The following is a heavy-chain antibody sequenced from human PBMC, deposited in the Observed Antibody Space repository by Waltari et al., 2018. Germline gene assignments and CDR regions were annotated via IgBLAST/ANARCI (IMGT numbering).Heavy chain of an antibody. CDR2: INSNRRTT. J-gene: IGHJ4*02. V-gene: IGHV3-74*01. CDR1: GFTFSSYW. D-gene: IGHD2-8*01. CDR3: AREPSPYCTNGICYGNYFDY. Sequence: EVQLVESGGGLVQSGGSLRLSCAASGFTFSSYWMHWVRQVPGKGLVWVARINSNRRTTTYADSVKGRFTISRDNAKNTLYLQMNSLRAEDTAVYYCAREPSPYCTNGICYGNYFDYWGQGTLVTVSS.